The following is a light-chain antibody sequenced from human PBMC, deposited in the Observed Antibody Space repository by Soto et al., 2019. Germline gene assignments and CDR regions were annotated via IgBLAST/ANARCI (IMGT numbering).Light chain of an antibody. Sequence: QSALTQPPSVSGSPGQSVTISCTGTSSDVGSYNRVSWYQQPPGTAPKLMIYDVSNRPSGVPDRFSGSKSGNTASLTISGLQAEDEADYYCSSYTGSTTVVFGGGTKLPVL. CDR3: SSYTGSTTVV. CDR1: SSDVGSYNR. V-gene: IGLV2-18*02. CDR2: DVS. J-gene: IGLJ2*01.